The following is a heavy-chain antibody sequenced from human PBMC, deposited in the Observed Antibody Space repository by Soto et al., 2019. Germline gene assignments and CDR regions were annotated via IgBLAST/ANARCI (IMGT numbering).Heavy chain of an antibody. Sequence: GGSLRLSCAASGFTFSTYWMDWVRQTPGKGLEWVANINQDGSKKNYVDSVKGRFTISRDNAKNSLYLQMSSLTAEDSALYYCSRSLNAWGQGTLVTVSS. V-gene: IGHV3-7*01. CDR2: INQDGSKK. D-gene: IGHD2-8*01. CDR3: SRSLNA. J-gene: IGHJ5*02. CDR1: GFTFSTYW.